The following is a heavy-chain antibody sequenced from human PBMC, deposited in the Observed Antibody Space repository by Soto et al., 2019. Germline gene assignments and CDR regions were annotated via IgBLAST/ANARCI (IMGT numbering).Heavy chain of an antibody. J-gene: IGHJ4*02. Sequence: QEQLQESGPGLVKPSETLSLTCTVSGDSISTYYWNWIRQPLGKGLEWIGYTYYIGRTNYHPSLKSRVTISLDTSRNQISLNLNSVTAADTAIYYCARDVVGLTHFDYWGQGILVTVSS. V-gene: IGHV4-59*13. CDR1: GDSISTYY. D-gene: IGHD2-21*01. CDR3: ARDVVGLTHFDY. CDR2: TYYIGRT.